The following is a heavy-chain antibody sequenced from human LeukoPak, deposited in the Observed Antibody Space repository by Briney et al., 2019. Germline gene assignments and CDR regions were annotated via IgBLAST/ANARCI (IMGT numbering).Heavy chain of an antibody. CDR1: GGSISSGTYY. Sequence: SETLSLTCTVSGGSISSGTYYWSWIRQPAGKGLEWIGRIYTSGSTNYNPSLKSRVTISVDTSKNQFSLKLSSVTAADTAVYYCARVGRDIVVVRAAYYFDYWGQGTLVTVSS. J-gene: IGHJ4*02. D-gene: IGHD2-2*01. CDR3: ARVGRDIVVVRAAYYFDY. V-gene: IGHV4-61*02. CDR2: IYTSGST.